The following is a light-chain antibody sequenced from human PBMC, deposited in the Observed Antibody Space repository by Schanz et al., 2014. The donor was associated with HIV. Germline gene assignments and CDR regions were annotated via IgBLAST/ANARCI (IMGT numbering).Light chain of an antibody. CDR2: DVT. J-gene: IGLJ1*01. V-gene: IGLV2-14*01. CDR1: NSDIGRFNF. CDR3: SSYSSEGSPYV. Sequence: QSALTQPAFVSGSPGQSITISCTGTNSDIGRFNFVSWYRQHPGKAPNLMIYDVTHRPSGISSRFSGSKSGNTASLTISGLQAEDEADYYCSSYSSEGSPYVIGTGTKVTVL.